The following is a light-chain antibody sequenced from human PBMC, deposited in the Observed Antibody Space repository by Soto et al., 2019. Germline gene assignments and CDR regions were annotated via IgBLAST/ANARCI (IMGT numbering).Light chain of an antibody. CDR3: QQYGTPRSVT. CDR1: QSISSDH. CDR2: GAS. V-gene: IGKV3-20*01. J-gene: IGKJ5*01. Sequence: EIMLTQSPGILSLSPGERATLACRASQSISSDHLAWYQQRPGQSPRLLIYGASTRATGIPARFSGSGSGREFTLTISSLQSEDFAVYYCQQYGTPRSVTFGQGTRLEIK.